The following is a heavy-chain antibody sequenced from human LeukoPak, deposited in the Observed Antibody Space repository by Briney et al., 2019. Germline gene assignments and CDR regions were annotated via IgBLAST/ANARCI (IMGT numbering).Heavy chain of an antibody. V-gene: IGHV3-21*01. Sequence: GGSLRLSCAASGFTFSSYSMNWVRQAPGKGLEWVSSISSSSSYIYYADSVKGRFTISRGNAKNSLYLQMNSLRAEDTAVYYCARYDSSGYSPYYFDYWSQGTLVTVSS. CDR1: GFTFSSYS. CDR2: ISSSSSYI. CDR3: ARYDSSGYSPYYFDY. D-gene: IGHD3-22*01. J-gene: IGHJ4*02.